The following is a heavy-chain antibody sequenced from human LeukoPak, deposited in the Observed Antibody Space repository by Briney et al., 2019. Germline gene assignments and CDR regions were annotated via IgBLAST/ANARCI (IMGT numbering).Heavy chain of an antibody. CDR1: GFTFSSYA. V-gene: IGHV3-30*04. CDR2: ISYDGSNK. CDR3: ARDRKLRYFDWLFYGMDV. Sequence: GGSLRLSCAASGFTFSSYAMHWVRQAPGKGLEWVAVISYDGSNKYCADSVKGRFTISRDNSKNTLYLQMNSLRAEDTAVYYCARDRKLRYFDWLFYGMDVWGQGTTVTVSS. D-gene: IGHD3-9*01. J-gene: IGHJ6*02.